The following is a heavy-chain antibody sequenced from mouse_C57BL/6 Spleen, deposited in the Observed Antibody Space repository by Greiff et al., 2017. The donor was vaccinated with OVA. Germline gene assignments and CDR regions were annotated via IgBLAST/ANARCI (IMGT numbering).Heavy chain of an antibody. Sequence: EVKLVESGGGLVKPGGSLKLSCAASGFTFSDYGMHWVRQAPEKGLEWVAYISSGSSTIYYADTVKGRFTISRDNAKNTLFLQMTSLRSEDTAMYYCARERIYYGNSFDYWGQGTTLTVSS. V-gene: IGHV5-17*01. CDR1: GFTFSDYG. D-gene: IGHD2-1*01. CDR3: ARERIYYGNSFDY. CDR2: ISSGSSTI. J-gene: IGHJ2*01.